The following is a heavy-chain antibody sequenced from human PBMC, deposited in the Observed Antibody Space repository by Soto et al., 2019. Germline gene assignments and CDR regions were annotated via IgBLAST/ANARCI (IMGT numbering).Heavy chain of an antibody. J-gene: IGHJ6*02. CDR2: IIPIFGTA. Sequence: QVQLVQSGAEVKKPGSSVKVSCKASGGTFSSYAISWVRQAPGQGLEWMGGIIPIFGTANYAQKFQGRVTMTADESTSTAYMELSSLRSEDTAVYYCAREPYYYDSSGPSTYYYYYGMDVWGQGTTVTVSS. CDR1: GGTFSSYA. D-gene: IGHD3-22*01. CDR3: AREPYYYDSSGPSTYYYYYGMDV. V-gene: IGHV1-69*01.